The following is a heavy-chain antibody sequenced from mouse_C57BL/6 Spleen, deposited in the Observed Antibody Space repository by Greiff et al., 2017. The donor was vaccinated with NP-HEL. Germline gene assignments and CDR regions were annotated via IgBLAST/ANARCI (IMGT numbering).Heavy chain of an antibody. D-gene: IGHD2-1*01. CDR1: GFSFNTYA. CDR2: IRSKSNNYAT. Sequence: EVMLVESGGGLVQPKGSLKLSCAASGFSFNTYAMTWVRQAPGKGLEWVARIRSKSNNYATYYADSVKDRFTISRDDSESMLYLQMNNLKTEDTAMYYCVRQRNSWFAYWGQGTLVTVSA. V-gene: IGHV10-1*01. J-gene: IGHJ3*01. CDR3: VRQRNSWFAY.